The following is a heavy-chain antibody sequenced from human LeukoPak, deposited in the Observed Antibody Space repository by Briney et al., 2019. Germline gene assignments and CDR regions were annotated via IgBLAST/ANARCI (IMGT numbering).Heavy chain of an antibody. CDR3: ARANRIAVAGTYLGY. D-gene: IGHD6-19*01. J-gene: IGHJ4*02. CDR1: GYAFTGYY. CDR2: INPNSGGT. V-gene: IGHV1-2*02. Sequence: GASVKVSCKASGYAFTGYYIHWVRQAPGQGLEWMGWINPNSGGTNYAQKFQGRVTMTRDTSISTAYMELSRLRSDDTAVYYCARANRIAVAGTYLGYWGQGTLVTVSS.